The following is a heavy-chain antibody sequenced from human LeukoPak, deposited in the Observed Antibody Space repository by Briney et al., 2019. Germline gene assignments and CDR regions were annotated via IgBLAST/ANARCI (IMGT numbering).Heavy chain of an antibody. CDR1: GFTFDDYA. D-gene: IGHD1-26*01. J-gene: IGHJ4*02. CDR3: AKGPGGSYWGGYFDY. V-gene: IGHV3-9*01. Sequence: PGGSLRLSCAASGFTFDDYAMHWVRQAPGKGLEWVSGISWNSGSIGYADSVKGRFTIPRDNAKNSLYLQMNSLRAEDTALYYCAKGPGGSYWGGYFDYWGQGTLVTVSS. CDR2: ISWNSGSI.